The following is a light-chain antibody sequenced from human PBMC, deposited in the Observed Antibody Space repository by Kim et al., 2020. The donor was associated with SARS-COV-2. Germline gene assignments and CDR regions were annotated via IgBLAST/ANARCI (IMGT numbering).Light chain of an antibody. CDR1: SDTSATNY. CDR2: EDY. Sequence: GNTVTIPYTRTSDTSATNYVQWYQQRPGRAPTTVIYEDYQRPSGVPDRFSASIDISSNSASLTISGLKTEDEADYYCQSYDSSTWVFGGGTQLTVL. V-gene: IGLV6-57*03. J-gene: IGLJ3*02. CDR3: QSYDSSTWV.